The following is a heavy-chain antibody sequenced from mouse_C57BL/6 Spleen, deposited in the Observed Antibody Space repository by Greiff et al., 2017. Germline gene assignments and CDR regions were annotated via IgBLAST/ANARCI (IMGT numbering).Heavy chain of an antibody. J-gene: IGHJ1*03. CDR3: ARSPLITTVVAHWYFDV. CDR1: GYTFTDYY. Sequence: VQLQQSGAELVRPGASVKLSCKASGYTFTDYYINWVKQRPGQGLEWIARIYPGSGNTYYNEKFKGKATLTAEKSSSTAYMQLSSLTSEDSAVYFCARSPLITTVVAHWYFDVWGTGTTVTVSS. V-gene: IGHV1-76*01. D-gene: IGHD1-1*01. CDR2: IYPGSGNT.